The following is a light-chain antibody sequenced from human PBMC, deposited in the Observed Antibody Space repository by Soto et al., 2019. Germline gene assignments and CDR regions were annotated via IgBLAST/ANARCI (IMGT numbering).Light chain of an antibody. V-gene: IGLV4-69*01. CDR1: SGHSSYA. Sequence: QLVLTQSPSASASLGASVKLTCTLSSGHSSYAIAWHQQQPKKGPRYLMKLNSDGSHSKGDGIPDRFSGSSSGAERYLTISSLQSEDEADYYCQTWGTVVFGGGTKLTVL. CDR2: LNSDGSH. J-gene: IGLJ2*01. CDR3: QTWGTVV.